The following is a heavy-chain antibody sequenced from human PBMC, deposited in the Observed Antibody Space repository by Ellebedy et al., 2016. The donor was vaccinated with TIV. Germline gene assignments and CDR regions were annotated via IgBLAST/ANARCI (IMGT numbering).Heavy chain of an antibody. V-gene: IGHV4-4*07. CDR2: IYTSGST. D-gene: IGHD5-18*01. CDR3: ARAEPGQLSYYYYYYMDV. Sequence: GSLRLXCTVSGGSISSYYWSWIRQPAGKGLEWIGRIYTSGSTNYNPSLKSRVTMSVDTSKNQFSLKLSSVTAADTAVYYCARAEPGQLSYYYYYYMDVWGKGTTVTVSS. CDR1: GGSISSYY. J-gene: IGHJ6*03.